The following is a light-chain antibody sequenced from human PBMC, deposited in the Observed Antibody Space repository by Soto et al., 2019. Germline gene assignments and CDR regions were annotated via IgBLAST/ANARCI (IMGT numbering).Light chain of an antibody. J-gene: IGKJ1*01. V-gene: IGKV1-39*01. Sequence: DIQMTQSPSSLSASVGDRVTITCRASQNIDTYLNWYLQKPGQAPKVLIYSAYSLQSGVSPRFSGDGSGTDFTLTISSLQPEDFATYYCQQSYNFPRTFGQGTTV. CDR2: SAY. CDR3: QQSYNFPRT. CDR1: QNIDTY.